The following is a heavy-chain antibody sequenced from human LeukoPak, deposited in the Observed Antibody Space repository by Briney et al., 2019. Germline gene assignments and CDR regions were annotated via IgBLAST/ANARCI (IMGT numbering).Heavy chain of an antibody. CDR1: GDSVSINSAA. CDR3: ARTTGHFDY. CDR2: IYQWYQWYS. J-gene: IGHJ4*02. Sequence: QTLSLTCAISGDSVSINSAAWNWIRQSPSRGLEWLVWIYQWYQWYSASAVSLKGRITINPDTYKNQFSLQLNSVAPEDTAVYYCARTTGHFDYRGEGALVSVSS. V-gene: IGHV6-1*01. D-gene: IGHD2-8*02.